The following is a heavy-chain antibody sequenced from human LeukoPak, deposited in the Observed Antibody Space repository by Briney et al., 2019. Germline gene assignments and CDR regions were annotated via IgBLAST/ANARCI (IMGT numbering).Heavy chain of an antibody. CDR1: GFTFSSYA. D-gene: IGHD3-3*01. V-gene: IGHV3-48*04. CDR2: ISSSSDTI. J-gene: IGHJ4*02. Sequence: PGGSLRLSCAASGFTFSSYAVNWVRQAPGKGLVWLSYISSSSDTIHYADSVEGRFTISRDNAKNSLYLQMNSLRAEDTAVYYCARVAILDYWGQGTLVTVSS. CDR3: ARVAILDY.